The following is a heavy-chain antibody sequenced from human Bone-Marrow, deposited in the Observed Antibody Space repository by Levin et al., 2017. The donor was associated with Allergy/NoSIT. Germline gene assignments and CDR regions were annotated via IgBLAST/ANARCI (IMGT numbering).Heavy chain of an antibody. J-gene: IGHJ3*02. CDR1: GGYIRSFY. Sequence: SETLSLTCTVSGGYIRSFYRSWIRQPPGKGLDWIGYIYSGGTTDYNPSFRNRATISITTSKSQVSLKVTSVTPADTAVYYCARGTPIMTSTLRAFDIWGQGTMVTVSS. CDR3: ARGTPIMTSTLRAFDI. V-gene: IGHV4-59*01. D-gene: IGHD3-16*01. CDR2: IYSGGTT.